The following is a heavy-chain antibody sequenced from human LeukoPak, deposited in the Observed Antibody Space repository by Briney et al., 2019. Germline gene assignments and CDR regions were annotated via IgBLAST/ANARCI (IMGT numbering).Heavy chain of an antibody. CDR3: ARDRNHYDILTGYYMAFDI. D-gene: IGHD3-9*01. CDR2: INPNSGGT. CDR1: GYTFTVYY. J-gene: IGHJ3*02. V-gene: IGHV1-2*02. Sequence: ASVKVSCKSSGYTFTVYYMHWVRQAPGQGLEWMGWINPNSGGTNYAQKFQGRVTMTRDTSISTAYMELSRLRSDDTAVYYCARDRNHYDILTGYYMAFDIWGQGTMVTVSS.